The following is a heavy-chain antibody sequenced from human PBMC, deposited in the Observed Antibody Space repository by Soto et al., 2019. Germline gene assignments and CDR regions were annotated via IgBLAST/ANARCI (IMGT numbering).Heavy chain of an antibody. CDR2: IYYSGIT. J-gene: IGHJ6*02. V-gene: IGHV4-30-4*01. Sequence: TLSLTCPVSGVSISSGDYYWSWIRQPPGKGLEWIGYIYYSGITYYNPSLKSRVTISVDTSKNQFSLKLSSVTDADTDVYYCARDRGLLVRGVIDHREYYGMDVWGQGTKVTVYS. CDR3: ARDRGLLVRGVIDHREYYGMDV. D-gene: IGHD3-10*01. CDR1: GVSISSGDYY.